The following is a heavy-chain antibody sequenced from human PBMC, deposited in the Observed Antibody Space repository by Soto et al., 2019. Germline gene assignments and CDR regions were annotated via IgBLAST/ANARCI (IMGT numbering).Heavy chain of an antibody. CDR1: GGSFSGYY. D-gene: IGHD6-6*01. J-gene: IGHJ4*02. V-gene: IGHV4-34*01. CDR2: INHSGST. Sequence: PSETLSLTCAVYGGSFSGYYWSWIRQPPGEGLEWIGEINHSGSTNYNPSLKSRVTISVDTSKNQFSLKLSSVTAADTAVYYCARGRYSSSSYFDYWGQGTLVTVSS. CDR3: ARGRYSSSSYFDY.